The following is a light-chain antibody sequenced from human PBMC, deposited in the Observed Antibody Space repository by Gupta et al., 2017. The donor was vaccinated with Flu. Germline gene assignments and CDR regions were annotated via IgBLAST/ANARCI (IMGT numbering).Light chain of an antibody. CDR2: DND. Sequence: QSVLTQPPSVSAAPGRKVTMSCSGSSSNIGNKYVSWYQQVPGTAPKLLIYDNDKRPSGISDRFSGSKSGTSATLGISGLQTGDEADYYCPTWDDGLSAFFFGGGTKMTVL. CDR3: PTWDDGLSAFF. J-gene: IGLJ2*01. V-gene: IGLV1-51*01. CDR1: SSNIGNKY.